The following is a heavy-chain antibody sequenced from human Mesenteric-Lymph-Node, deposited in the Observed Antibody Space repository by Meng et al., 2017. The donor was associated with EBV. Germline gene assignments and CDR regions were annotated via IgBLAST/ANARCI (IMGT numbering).Heavy chain of an antibody. D-gene: IGHD2-15*01. V-gene: IGHV3-23*04. CDR1: GFTFTSNA. Sequence: EVQLVESGGGLVQPXGSLRLSCAVSGFTFTSNAMTWVRQAPGKGLEWVSTISGGGASTYYADSVKGRFTVSRDNSKNTLYLQMNSLRVEDTAAYYCAKLLGANFGYWGQGTLVTVSS. CDR2: ISGGGAST. CDR3: AKLLGANFGY. J-gene: IGHJ4*02.